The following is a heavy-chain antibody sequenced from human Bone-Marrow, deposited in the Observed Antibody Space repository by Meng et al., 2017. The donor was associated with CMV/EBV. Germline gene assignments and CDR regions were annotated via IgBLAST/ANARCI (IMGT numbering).Heavy chain of an antibody. CDR1: GYNFNNYW. CDR3: ARDLSGEKDY. V-gene: IGHV3-74*01. J-gene: IGHJ4*01. D-gene: IGHD3-3*01. CDR2: IDTDGSIT. Sequence: EGEVVESGGGLVQPGGSLRLSCAGSGYNFNNYWMHWVRQVPGKGLVWVSRIDTDGSITNYADSVKGRFTIYRDNTKKTLYLQMDSLRAEDTAIYYCARDLSGEKDYWGHGTLVTVSS.